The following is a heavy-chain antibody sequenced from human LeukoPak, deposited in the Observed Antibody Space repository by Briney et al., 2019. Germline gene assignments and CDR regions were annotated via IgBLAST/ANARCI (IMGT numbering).Heavy chain of an antibody. Sequence: SETLSLTCTVSGGSVSSGSYYWSWIRQAPGKGLEWIGRIYSSGSTNYNSSLKSRVTISVDTSKNQFSLKLNSVTAADTAVYYCARDSSGWLDYWGQGTLVTVSS. D-gene: IGHD6-19*01. J-gene: IGHJ4*02. V-gene: IGHV4-61*01. CDR3: ARDSSGWLDY. CDR1: GGSVSSGSYY. CDR2: IYSSGST.